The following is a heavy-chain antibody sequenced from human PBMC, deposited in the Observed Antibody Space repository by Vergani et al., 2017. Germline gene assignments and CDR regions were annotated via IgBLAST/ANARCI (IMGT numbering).Heavy chain of an antibody. CDR1: GFTFSSYG. J-gene: IGHJ6*03. Sequence: QVQLVESGGGVVQPGRSLRLSCAASGFTFSSYGMHWVRQAPGKGLEWAAVISYDGSNKYYADSVKGRFTISRDNSKNTLYLQMNSLRAEDTAVYYCAIPGQGYCSSTSCYTPYYYYYMDVWGKGTTVTVSS. CDR2: ISYDGSNK. D-gene: IGHD2-2*02. V-gene: IGHV3-30*03. CDR3: AIPGQGYCSSTSCYTPYYYYYMDV.